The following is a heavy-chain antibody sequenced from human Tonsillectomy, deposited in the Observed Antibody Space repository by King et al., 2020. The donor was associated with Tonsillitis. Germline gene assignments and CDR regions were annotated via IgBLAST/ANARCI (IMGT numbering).Heavy chain of an antibody. CDR2: ISSSGVII. CDR1: GFTFSDYF. V-gene: IGHV3-11*01. D-gene: IGHD3-10*01. J-gene: IGHJ4*02. CDR3: ARGRGGSGIFYYLDY. Sequence: VQLVESGGGLVKPGGSLRLSCAASGFTFSDYFMSWVRQAPGKGLEWVSYISSSGVIIYYADSVKGRFTISRDNTMNSLYLHMNSLRAEDTAVYYCARGRGGSGIFYYLDYWGQGTLVTVSS.